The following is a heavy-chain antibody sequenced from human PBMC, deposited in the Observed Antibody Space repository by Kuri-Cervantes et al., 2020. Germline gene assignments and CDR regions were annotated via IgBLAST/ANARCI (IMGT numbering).Heavy chain of an antibody. V-gene: IGHV4-59*01. Sequence: SETLSLTCTVSGGSISSYYWSWIRQPPGKGLEWIGYIYYSGSTNYNPSLKSRVTISVDTSKNQFSLKLSSVTAADTAVYYCAREVEGSDAFDIWGQGTMVTVSS. J-gene: IGHJ3*02. CDR3: AREVEGSDAFDI. CDR1: GGSISSYY. CDR2: IYYSGST.